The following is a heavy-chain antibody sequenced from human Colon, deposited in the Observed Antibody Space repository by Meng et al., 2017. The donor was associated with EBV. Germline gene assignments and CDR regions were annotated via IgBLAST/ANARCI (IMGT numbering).Heavy chain of an antibody. CDR3: ARGGRPLWSL. J-gene: IGHJ4*02. Sequence: QVQLLQSGAEVKKPGASLNVSCKASGYTFTKDALHWVRQAPGQRPEWMGWINPATGNTKYSESFQGRVSITADASAAIGYMELTGLTSEDSGIYFCARGGRPLWSLWGQGTLVTVSS. CDR1: GYTFTKDA. D-gene: IGHD5-18*01. V-gene: IGHV1-3*01. CDR2: INPATGNT.